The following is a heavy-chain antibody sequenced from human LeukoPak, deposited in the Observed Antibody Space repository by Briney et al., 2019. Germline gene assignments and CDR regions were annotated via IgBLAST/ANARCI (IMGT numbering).Heavy chain of an antibody. J-gene: IGHJ2*01. D-gene: IGHD5-12*01. CDR3: ATSIGYSGYNWYFDL. Sequence: ASVKVSCKASGYTFTSYGISWVRQAPGQGLEWMGWISAYNGNTNYAQKLQGRVTMTEDTSTDTAYMELSSLRSEDTAVYYCATSIGYSGYNWYFDLWGRGTLVTVSS. CDR1: GYTFTSYG. CDR2: ISAYNGNT. V-gene: IGHV1-18*01.